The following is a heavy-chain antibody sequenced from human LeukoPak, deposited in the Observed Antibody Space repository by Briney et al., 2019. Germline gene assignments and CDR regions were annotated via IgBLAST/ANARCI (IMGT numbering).Heavy chain of an antibody. J-gene: IGHJ4*02. CDR1: GGSISSYY. D-gene: IGHD3-10*01. Sequence: PSETLSLTCTVSGGSISSYYWSWIRQPPGKGLEWIGYIYTSGSTNYNPSLKSRVTISVDTSKNQFSLKLSSVTAADTAVYYCARRYYGSGSSFDYWGQGTLVTVSS. CDR2: IYTSGST. CDR3: ARRYYGSGSSFDY. V-gene: IGHV4-4*09.